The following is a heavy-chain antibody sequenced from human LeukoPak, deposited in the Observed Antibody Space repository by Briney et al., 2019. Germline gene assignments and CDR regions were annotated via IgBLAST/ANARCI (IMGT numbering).Heavy chain of an antibody. CDR3: ASRYEGASYFYYGMDV. V-gene: IGHV3-66*01. CDR1: GFTLSSTY. J-gene: IGHJ6*02. D-gene: IGHD1-14*01. Sequence: GGSLRLSCAGSGFTLSSTYMSWVPQAPGRGREWVSIIYGGTSTYYADSVKGRFTISRDDSRTTLYLQMSSLRAEDTAVYYCASRYEGASYFYYGMDVWGQGTTVTVSS. CDR2: IYGGTST.